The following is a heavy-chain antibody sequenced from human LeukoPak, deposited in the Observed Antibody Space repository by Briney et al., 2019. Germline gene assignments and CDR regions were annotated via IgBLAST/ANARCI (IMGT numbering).Heavy chain of an antibody. CDR3: ANGPPGFIAAAGTAIDY. D-gene: IGHD6-13*01. V-gene: IGHV3-30*18. J-gene: IGHJ4*02. CDR2: ISYDGSNK. CDR1: GFTFSSYG. Sequence: PGRSLRLSCAASGFTFSSYGMHWVRQAPGKGLEWVAVISYDGSNKYYADSVKGRFTISRDNSKNTLYLQMNSLRAEDTAVYYCANGPPGFIAAAGTAIDYWGQGTLVTVSS.